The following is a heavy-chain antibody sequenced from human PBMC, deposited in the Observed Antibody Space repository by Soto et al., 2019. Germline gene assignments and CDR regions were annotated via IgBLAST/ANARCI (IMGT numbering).Heavy chain of an antibody. CDR3: AGGYSSTWYFDC. Sequence: SETLSLTCTISSGSISSYYWSWIRQPPGKGLEWIGYIYYSGSTNYNPSLKSRVAISVDTSKNQFSLKLSSVTAADTAVYYCAGGYSSTWYFDCWRQGTLVTVS. J-gene: IGHJ4*02. CDR1: SGSISSYY. V-gene: IGHV4-59*01. CDR2: IYYSGST. D-gene: IGHD6-13*01.